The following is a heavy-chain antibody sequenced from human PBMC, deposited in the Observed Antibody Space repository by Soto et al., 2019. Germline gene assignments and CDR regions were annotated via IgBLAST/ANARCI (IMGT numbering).Heavy chain of an antibody. Sequence: SVKVSCKASGGTFSSYAISWVRQAPGQGLEWMGGIIPIFGTANYAQKFQGRVTITADESTSTAYMELSSLRSEDTAVYYCALSIVVVPAAISLYGMAVWGQGTTVTVSS. CDR2: IIPIFGTA. V-gene: IGHV1-69*13. CDR3: ALSIVVVPAAISLYGMAV. J-gene: IGHJ6*02. D-gene: IGHD2-2*01. CDR1: GGTFSSYA.